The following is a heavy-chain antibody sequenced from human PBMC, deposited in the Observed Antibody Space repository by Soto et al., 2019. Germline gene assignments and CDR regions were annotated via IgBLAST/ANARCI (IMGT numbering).Heavy chain of an antibody. CDR3: AKSLYSNTWTPYY. Sequence: AGGSLRLSCAGSGFTFSSYAMSWVRQAPGKGLEWVSAISGSGGTIHYADSVKGRFTISRDNSRNTLYLHLDSLRAEDTAVYFCAKSLYSNTWTPYYWGQGTLVTVSS. CDR1: GFTFSSYA. V-gene: IGHV3-23*01. D-gene: IGHD4-4*01. J-gene: IGHJ4*02. CDR2: ISGSGGTI.